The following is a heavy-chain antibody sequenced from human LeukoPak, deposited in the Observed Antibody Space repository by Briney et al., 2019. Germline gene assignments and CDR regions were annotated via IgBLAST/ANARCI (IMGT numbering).Heavy chain of an antibody. Sequence: GGSLRLSCAASGFTFSSYAMTWVRQAPGKGLEWVSAISNSASSTYYADSVKGRFTISRDNSKNTLYLQMNSLRAEDTAVYYCAKLMTTVTTDFDYWGQGTLVTVSS. CDR2: ISNSASST. D-gene: IGHD4-17*01. V-gene: IGHV3-23*01. CDR3: AKLMTTVTTDFDY. CDR1: GFTFSSYA. J-gene: IGHJ4*02.